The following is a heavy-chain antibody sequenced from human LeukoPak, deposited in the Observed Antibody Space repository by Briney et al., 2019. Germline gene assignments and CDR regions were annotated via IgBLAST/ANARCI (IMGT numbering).Heavy chain of an antibody. D-gene: IGHD6-13*01. CDR2: IYSSGNA. CDR3: ARDRSSSWAPYGLDV. J-gene: IGHJ6*02. V-gene: IGHV4-4*07. CDR1: GASINSCY. Sequence: PSETLSLTCSVSGASINSCYWSWIRQPAGKGLEWIGLIYSSGNANYNPSLKSRVTMSVDTSKNHFSLKLSSVTAADTAVYYCARDRSSSWAPYGLDVWGQGSTVTVSS.